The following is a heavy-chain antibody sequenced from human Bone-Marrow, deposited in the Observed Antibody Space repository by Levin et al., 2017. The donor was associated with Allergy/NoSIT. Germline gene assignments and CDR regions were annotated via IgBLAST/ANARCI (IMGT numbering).Heavy chain of an antibody. V-gene: IGHV3-7*01. J-gene: IGHJ1*01. D-gene: IGHD1-1*01. CDR3: ARDQGTGTTEFDA. CDR1: GFTFSNYW. CDR2: INQDGDGK. Sequence: PGGSLRLSCAASGFTFSNYWMGWVRQAPGKGLEWVANINQDGDGKYYVDSVKGRFTISRDNAKNSLHLHMNSLRAEDTAVYYCARDQGTGTTEFDAWGQGTLVTVSS.